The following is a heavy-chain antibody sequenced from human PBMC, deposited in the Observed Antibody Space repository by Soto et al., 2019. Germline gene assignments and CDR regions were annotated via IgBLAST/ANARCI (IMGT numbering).Heavy chain of an antibody. Sequence: PGGSLRLSCAASGFTFDDYTMHWVRQAPGKGLEWVSLISWDGGSTYYADSVKGRFTISRDNSKNSLYLQMNSLRTEDTALYYCAKDMGSSSSPDYWGQGTLVTVSS. CDR3: AKDMGSSSSPDY. D-gene: IGHD6-6*01. CDR1: GFTFDDYT. V-gene: IGHV3-43*01. CDR2: ISWDGGST. J-gene: IGHJ4*02.